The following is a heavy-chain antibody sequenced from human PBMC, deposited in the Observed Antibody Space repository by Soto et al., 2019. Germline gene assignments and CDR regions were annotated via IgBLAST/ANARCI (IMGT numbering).Heavy chain of an antibody. CDR3: TTDRRACSGGSCYLPFDY. J-gene: IGHJ4*02. V-gene: IGHV3-15*01. Sequence: EVQLVESGGGLVKPGGSLRLSCAAAGFTFSNAWMSWFRQAPGKGLEGVGRIKSKTDGGTTDYAAPVKGRFTSLRDESKNTLYLQMNSLKTEDTAVYYCTTDRRACSGGSCYLPFDYWGQGTLVTVSS. CDR2: IKSKTDGGTT. D-gene: IGHD2-15*01. CDR1: GFTFSNAW.